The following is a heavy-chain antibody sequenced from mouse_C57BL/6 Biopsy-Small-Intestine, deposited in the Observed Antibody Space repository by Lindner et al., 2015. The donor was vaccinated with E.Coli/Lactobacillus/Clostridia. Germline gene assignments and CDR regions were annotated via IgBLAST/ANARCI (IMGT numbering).Heavy chain of an antibody. J-gene: IGHJ1*03. CDR2: INPNYGTT. Sequence: VQLQESGPELVKPGASVKISCKASGYTFTDYYINWVKQRPGQGLEWIGWINPNYGTTSYNQKFKGKATLTVDQSSSTAYMQLNSLTSEDSAVYYCASAYYSNFDVWGTGTTVTVSS. CDR1: GYTFTDYY. CDR3: ASAYYSNFDV. V-gene: IGHV1-39*01. D-gene: IGHD2-5*01.